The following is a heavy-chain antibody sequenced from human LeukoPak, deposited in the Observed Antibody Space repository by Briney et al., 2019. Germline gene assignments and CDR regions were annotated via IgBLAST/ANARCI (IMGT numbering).Heavy chain of an antibody. CDR1: GFTFDDYA. V-gene: IGHV3-9*03. CDR3: AKDEIVASDFTSAFDI. D-gene: IGHD3-10*01. Sequence: GRSLRLSCAASGFTFDDYAMHWVRQAQGKGLEWVSGISWNSGSIGYADSVKGRFTISRDNAKNSLYLQMNSLRAEDMALYYCAKDEIVASDFTSAFDIWGQGTKVTVSS. CDR2: ISWNSGSI. J-gene: IGHJ3*02.